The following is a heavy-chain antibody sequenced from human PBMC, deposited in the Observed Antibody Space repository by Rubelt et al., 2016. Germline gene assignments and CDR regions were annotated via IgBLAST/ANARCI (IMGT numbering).Heavy chain of an antibody. J-gene: IGHJ6*02. Sequence: TFSTYAMHWVRQASGKGLEWVSGIGTAGDTYYPGSVKGRFTISRENAKSSLYLQMNSLSAGDTAVYYCARKDYYYGMDVWGQGTPVTVSS. V-gene: IGHV3-13*01. CDR1: TFSTYA. CDR3: ARKDYYYGMDV. CDR2: IGTAGDT.